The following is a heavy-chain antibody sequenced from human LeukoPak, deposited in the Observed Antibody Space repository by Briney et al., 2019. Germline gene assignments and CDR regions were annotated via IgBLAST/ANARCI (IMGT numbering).Heavy chain of an antibody. D-gene: IGHD3-10*01. V-gene: IGHV1-69*05. CDR1: GGLFRSYA. CDR2: IIPIFGTA. CDR3: ARIGSQNSTPFDY. Sequence: SVKVFXKASGGLFRSYAISWVRQAPGQGLEWMGRIIPIFGTATYAQKFQGRVTIATDESTSTAYMELSSLRSEDTAVYYCARIGSQNSTPFDYWGQGTLVTVSS. J-gene: IGHJ4*02.